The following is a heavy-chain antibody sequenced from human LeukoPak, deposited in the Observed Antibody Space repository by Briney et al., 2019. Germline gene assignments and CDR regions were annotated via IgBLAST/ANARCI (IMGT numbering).Heavy chain of an antibody. CDR1: GLTLSSYA. V-gene: IGHV3-23*01. CDR3: AKDKRGATVTTLGY. CDR2: ISGSGGST. D-gene: IGHD4-17*01. J-gene: IGHJ4*02. Sequence: GGSLRLSCAASGLTLSSYAMSWVRQAPGKGLEWVSAISGSGGSTYYADSVKGRFTISRDNSKNTLYLQMNSLRAEDTAVYYCAKDKRGATVTTLGYWGQGTLVTVSS.